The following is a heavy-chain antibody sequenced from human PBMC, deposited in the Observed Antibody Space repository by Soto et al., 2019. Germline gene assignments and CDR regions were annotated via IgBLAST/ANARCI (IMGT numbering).Heavy chain of an antibody. CDR3: AKGFDYETPGYGMDV. V-gene: IGHV3-23*01. D-gene: IGHD3-16*01. J-gene: IGHJ6*02. CDR1: GFTFSSYA. CDR2: ISGSGGST. Sequence: GGSLRLSCAASGFTFSSYAMSWVRQAPGKGLEWVSAISGSGGSTYYADSVKGRFTISRDNSKNTLYLQMNSLRAEDTAVYYCAKGFDYETPGYGMDVWGQGXTVTVYS.